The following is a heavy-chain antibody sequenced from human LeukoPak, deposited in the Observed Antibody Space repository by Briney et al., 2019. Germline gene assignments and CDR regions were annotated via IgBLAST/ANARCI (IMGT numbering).Heavy chain of an antibody. V-gene: IGHV4-61*01. CDR3: ASRKAYSSGWIDY. D-gene: IGHD6-19*01. Sequence: PSETLSLTCTVSGGSVSSGSYYWSWIRQPPGKGLEWIGYIYYSGSTNYNPSLKSRVTISVDTSKNQFSLKLSSVTAADTAVYYCASRKAYSSGWIDYWGQGTLVTVSS. J-gene: IGHJ4*02. CDR2: IYYSGST. CDR1: GGSVSSGSYY.